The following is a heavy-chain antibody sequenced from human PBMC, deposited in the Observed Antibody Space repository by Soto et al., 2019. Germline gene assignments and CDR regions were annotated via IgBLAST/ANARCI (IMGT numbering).Heavy chain of an antibody. J-gene: IGHJ6*03. V-gene: IGHV3-66*01. CDR2: IYSGGST. CDR3: ARGCSGGSCYSVPDYYSYSMHV. Sequence: GGSLRLSCAASGFTVSSNYMSWVRQAPGKGLEWVSVIYSGGSTYYADSVKGRFTISRDNSKNTLYLQMNSLRAEDTAVYYCARGCSGGSCYSVPDYYSYSMHVWCTGLMVTVSS. D-gene: IGHD2-15*01. CDR1: GFTVSSNY.